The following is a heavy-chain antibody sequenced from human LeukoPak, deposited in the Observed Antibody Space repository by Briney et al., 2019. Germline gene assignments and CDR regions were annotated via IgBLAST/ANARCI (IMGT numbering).Heavy chain of an antibody. CDR3: VTVKAGSAYAD. CDR2: ITSNGSGT. V-gene: IGHV3-23*01. Sequence: PGGSLRLSCATSGFTFSNYVMNWVRQTPGKGLEWVSAITSNGSGTYLADSVKGRFTISRDNSKNTLYMQLNSLRADDTAVYYCVTVKAGSAYADWGQGTLVTVSS. J-gene: IGHJ4*02. CDR1: GFTFSNYV. D-gene: IGHD5-12*01.